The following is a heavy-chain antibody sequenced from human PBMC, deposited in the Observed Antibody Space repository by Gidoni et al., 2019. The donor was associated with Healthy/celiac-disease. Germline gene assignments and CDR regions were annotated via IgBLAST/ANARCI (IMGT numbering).Heavy chain of an antibody. CDR1: GGSFSGYY. J-gene: IGHJ6*02. CDR2: INHSGST. CDR3: ARLRYYYYYCMDV. V-gene: IGHV4-34*01. Sequence: QVQLQQWGAGRLKPSETLSLTCAVHGGSFSGYYWSWIRPPQGKGLEWLGEINHSGSTNYNPSLKSRVTISVDTSKNQFSLKLSSVTAADTAVYYCARLRYYYYYCMDVWGQGTTVTVSS.